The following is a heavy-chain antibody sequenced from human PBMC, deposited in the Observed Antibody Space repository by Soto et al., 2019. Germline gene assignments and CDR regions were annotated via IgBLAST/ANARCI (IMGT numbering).Heavy chain of an antibody. CDR1: GDSYSISTYS. D-gene: IGHD6-19*01. J-gene: IGHJ5*02. CDR3: AGMPYTSGLRYDP. V-gene: IGHV4-30-2*01. Sequence: TLSLTCNMSGDSYSISTYSWSWIRQPPGKALQWIGFIYQSGVTSYNPSLASRVSISLDRSNNQCSLKLKSVTAADTAVYFCAGMPYTSGLRYDPWGPGTLVTVSS. CDR2: IYQSGVT.